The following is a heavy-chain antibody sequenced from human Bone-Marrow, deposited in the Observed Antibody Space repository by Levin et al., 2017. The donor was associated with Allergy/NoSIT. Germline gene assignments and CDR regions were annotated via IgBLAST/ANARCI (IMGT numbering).Heavy chain of an antibody. CDR2: LFSNGEK. V-gene: IGHV2-26*01. CDR1: GFSLTNTRMG. Sequence: SGPTLVKPTETLTLTCTVAGFSLTNTRMGVNWIRQPPGKALEWLAHLFSNGEKTYNPSLKSKLTISKDTSKSQVVLTMTNMDPVDTATYYCARMGDDCSSGTCFLYNAFDVWGHGTTVTVSS. J-gene: IGHJ3*01. D-gene: IGHD2-15*01. CDR3: ARMGDDCSSGTCFLYNAFDV.